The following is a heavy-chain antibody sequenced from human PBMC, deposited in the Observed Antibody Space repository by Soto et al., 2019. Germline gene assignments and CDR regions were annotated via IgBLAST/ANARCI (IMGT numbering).Heavy chain of an antibody. Sequence: EVQLVESGGGLVQPGGSLRLSCAASGFTVSSNYMSWVRQAPGKGLEWVSVIYSGGSTYYADSVKGRFTISRDNSKNTMYLQMNSLRDEDTAVYYCASRLVSRKYYYDSSGYYSYWGQGTLVTVSS. V-gene: IGHV3-66*01. D-gene: IGHD3-22*01. CDR2: IYSGGST. CDR3: ASRLVSRKYYYDSSGYYSY. J-gene: IGHJ4*02. CDR1: GFTVSSNY.